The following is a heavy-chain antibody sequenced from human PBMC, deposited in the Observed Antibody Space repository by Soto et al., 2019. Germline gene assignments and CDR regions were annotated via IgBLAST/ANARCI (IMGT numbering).Heavy chain of an antibody. CDR3: AKGPRYNVLWSGHGPAFDI. D-gene: IGHD3-3*01. CDR1: GFTFSSYA. CDR2: ISGSGGST. V-gene: IGHV3-23*01. J-gene: IGHJ3*02. Sequence: EVQLLESGGGLVQPGGSLRLSCAASGFTFSSYAMSWVRQAPGKGLEWVSAISGSGGSTYYADSVKGRFTISRDNSKNPLYLKMNRLRAEDTAVYYCAKGPRYNVLWSGHGPAFDIWGQGTMVTVSS.